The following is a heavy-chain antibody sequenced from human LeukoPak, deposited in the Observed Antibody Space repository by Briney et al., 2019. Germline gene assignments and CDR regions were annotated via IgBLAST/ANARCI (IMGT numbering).Heavy chain of an antibody. Sequence: GGSLRLSCAASGFTFSSYAMSWVRQAPGKGLEWVSAISGSGGSTYYAHSVKGRFTISRDNSKNTLYLQMNSLRAEDTAVYYCAKEAYCSSTSCYAYLYYYYGMDVWGQGTTVTVSS. D-gene: IGHD2-2*01. CDR3: AKEAYCSSTSCYAYLYYYYGMDV. CDR1: GFTFSSYA. V-gene: IGHV3-23*01. CDR2: ISGSGGST. J-gene: IGHJ6*02.